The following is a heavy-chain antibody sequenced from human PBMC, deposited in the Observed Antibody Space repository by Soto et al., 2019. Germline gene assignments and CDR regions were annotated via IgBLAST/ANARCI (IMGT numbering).Heavy chain of an antibody. D-gene: IGHD3-9*01. CDR2: IYYSGST. CDR1: GGSISSYY. Sequence: SETLSLTCAVSGGSISSYYWSWIRQPPGKGLEWIGYIYYSGSTNYNPSRKSRVTISVDTSKNQFSLKLSSVTAADTAVYYCARNQYDILTGYSRYYFDYWGQGTLVTVSS. J-gene: IGHJ4*02. CDR3: ARNQYDILTGYSRYYFDY. V-gene: IGHV4-59*01.